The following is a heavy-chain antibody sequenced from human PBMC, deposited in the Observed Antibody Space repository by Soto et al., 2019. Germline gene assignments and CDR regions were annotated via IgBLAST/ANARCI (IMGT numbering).Heavy chain of an antibody. CDR2: ISAYNGNT. J-gene: IGHJ6*02. V-gene: IGHV1-18*01. D-gene: IGHD1-1*01. Sequence: EASVKVSCKASGYTFTSYGISWVRQAPGQGLEWMGWISAYNGNTNYAQKLQGRVTMTTDTSTSTAYMELRSLRSDDTAVYYCAREIANWNTYYGMDVWGQGTTVTVSS. CDR1: GYTFTSYG. CDR3: AREIANWNTYYGMDV.